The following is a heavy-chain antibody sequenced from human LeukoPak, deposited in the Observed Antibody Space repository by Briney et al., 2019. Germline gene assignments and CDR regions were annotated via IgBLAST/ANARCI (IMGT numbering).Heavy chain of an antibody. D-gene: IGHD3-22*01. V-gene: IGHV4-59*08. CDR2: IYYSGST. CDR1: GGSISNYY. J-gene: IGHJ4*02. CDR3: ARRGYYDSRGYFDY. Sequence: TSETLSLTCTVSGGSISNYYWSWIRQPPGKGLEWIGYIYYSGSTYYNPSLKSRVTISVDTSKNQFSLKLSSVTAADTAVYYCARRGYYDSRGYFDYWGQGTLVTVSS.